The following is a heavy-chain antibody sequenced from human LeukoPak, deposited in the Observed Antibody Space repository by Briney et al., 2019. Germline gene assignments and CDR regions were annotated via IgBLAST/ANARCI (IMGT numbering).Heavy chain of an antibody. CDR1: GFTFSSYS. CDR2: ISSSSSYI. CDR3: ARDPVDIVATLDY. D-gene: IGHD5-12*01. V-gene: IGHV3-21*01. Sequence: GGSLRLSCAASGFTFSSYSMNWVRQAPGKGLEWVSSISSSSSYIYYADSVKGRFTISRDNAKNSLYLQMNGLRAEDTAVYYCARDPVDIVATLDYWGQGTLVTVSS. J-gene: IGHJ4*02.